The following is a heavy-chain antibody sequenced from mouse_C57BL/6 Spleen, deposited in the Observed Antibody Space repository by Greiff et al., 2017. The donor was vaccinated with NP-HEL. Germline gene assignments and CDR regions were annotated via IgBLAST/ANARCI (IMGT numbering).Heavy chain of an antibody. V-gene: IGHV1-9*01. CDR2: ILPGSGST. CDR1: GYTFTGYW. J-gene: IGHJ4*01. Sequence: VQLQQSGAELMKPGASVKLSCKATGYTFTGYWIEWVKQRPGHGLEWIGEILPGSGSTNYNEKFKGKATLTADTSSNTAYMQLSSLTTDDSAIYYCAREIYRAMDYWGQGTSVTVSS. CDR3: AREIYRAMDY.